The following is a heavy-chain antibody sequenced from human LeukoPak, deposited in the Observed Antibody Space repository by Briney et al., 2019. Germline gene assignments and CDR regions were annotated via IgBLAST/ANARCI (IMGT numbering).Heavy chain of an antibody. Sequence: GGSLRLSCAASGFTFSSYAMSWVPQAPGKGMEWVSPISGSCDTTYYADCVKGRFTISRDNSKNTLYVQMNSLRAEDTAVYYCAIVVAARQGTIDPWGQGTLVTISS. D-gene: IGHD6-6*01. CDR3: AIVVAARQGTIDP. V-gene: IGHV3-23*01. CDR1: GFTFSSYA. J-gene: IGHJ5*02. CDR2: ISGSCDTT.